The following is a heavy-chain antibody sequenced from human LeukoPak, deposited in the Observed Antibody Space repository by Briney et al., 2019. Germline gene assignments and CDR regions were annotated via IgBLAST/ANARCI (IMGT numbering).Heavy chain of an antibody. V-gene: IGHV1-24*01. CDR1: GYTLTELS. CDR3: ATSPYYDILTGYVI. J-gene: IGHJ4*02. Sequence: ASVKVSCKVSGYTLTELSMHWVRQAPGKGLEWMGGFDPEDGETIYAQKFQGRVTMTEDTSTDTAYMGLSSLRSEDTAVYYCATSPYYDILTGYVIWGQGTLVTVSS. D-gene: IGHD3-9*01. CDR2: FDPEDGET.